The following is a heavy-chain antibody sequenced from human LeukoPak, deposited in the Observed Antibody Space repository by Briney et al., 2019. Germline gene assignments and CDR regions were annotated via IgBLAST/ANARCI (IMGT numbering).Heavy chain of an antibody. D-gene: IGHD3-10*01. CDR3: ARERPYGSGSYSDY. J-gene: IGHJ4*02. Sequence: GGSLRLSCAASGFTFSSYSMNWVRQAPGKGLEWVSSISSSSSYIYYADSGKGRFTISRDNAKNSLYLQMNSLRAEDTAVYYCARERPYGSGSYSDYWGQGTLVTVSS. CDR1: GFTFSSYS. CDR2: ISSSSSYI. V-gene: IGHV3-21*01.